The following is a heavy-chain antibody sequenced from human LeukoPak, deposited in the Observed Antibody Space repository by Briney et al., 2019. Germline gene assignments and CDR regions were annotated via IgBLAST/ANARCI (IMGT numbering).Heavy chain of an antibody. D-gene: IGHD3-10*01. CDR3: ARPITMVREKDYYYGMDV. V-gene: IGHV5-51*01. Sequence: GESLKISCKGSGYSFTSYWSGWVRQMPGKGLEWMGIIYPGDSDTRYSPSFQGQVTISADKSIRTAYLQWSSLKASDAAMYYCARPITMVREKDYYYGMDVWGQGTTVTVSS. CDR2: IYPGDSDT. J-gene: IGHJ6*02. CDR1: GYSFTSYW.